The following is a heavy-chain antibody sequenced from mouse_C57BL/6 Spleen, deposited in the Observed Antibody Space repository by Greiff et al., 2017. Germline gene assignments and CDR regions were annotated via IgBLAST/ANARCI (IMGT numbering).Heavy chain of an antibody. V-gene: IGHV1-53*01. Sequence: VQLQQPGTELVKPGASVKLSCKASGYTFTSYWMHWVKQRPGQGLEWIGNINPSNGGTNYNEKFKSKATLTVDKSSSTAYMQLSSLTSEDSAVYYCARSPYYGYDDWYFDVWGTGTTVTVSS. CDR1: GYTFTSYW. CDR2: INPSNGGT. D-gene: IGHD2-9*01. CDR3: ARSPYYGYDDWYFDV. J-gene: IGHJ1*03.